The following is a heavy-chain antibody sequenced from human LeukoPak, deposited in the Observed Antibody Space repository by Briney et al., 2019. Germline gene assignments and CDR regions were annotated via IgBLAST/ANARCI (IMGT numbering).Heavy chain of an antibody. CDR1: GFTFSSYA. Sequence: GTSLRLSCAASGFTFSSYAMHWVRQAPGKGLEWVAVIFYDGSNKYYADSVKGRFTISRDNSKNTLYLQINSLRAEDTAVYYCARVSSKTTVRGLITKKNYYYYYMDVWGKGTTVTISS. CDR3: ARVSSKTTVRGLITKKNYYYYYMDV. J-gene: IGHJ6*03. D-gene: IGHD3-10*01. V-gene: IGHV3-30*04. CDR2: IFYDGSNK.